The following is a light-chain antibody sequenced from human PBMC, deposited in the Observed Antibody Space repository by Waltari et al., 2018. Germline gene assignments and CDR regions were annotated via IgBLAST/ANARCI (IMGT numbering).Light chain of an antibody. CDR1: SSDVGRYNL. CDR2: EVS. V-gene: IGLV2-23*02. CDR3: SSYASSGTWV. J-gene: IGLJ3*02. Sequence: QSALTQPASVSGSPGQSITISCTGTSSDVGRYNLVSRYQQHPGKAPKLMIYEVSKRPSGVYNRVSGAKSGNTASLTISGLQAEDEADYYCSSYASSGTWVFGGGTKLTVL.